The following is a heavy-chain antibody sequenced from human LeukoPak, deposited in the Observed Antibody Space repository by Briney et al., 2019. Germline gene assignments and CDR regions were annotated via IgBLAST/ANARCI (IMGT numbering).Heavy chain of an antibody. J-gene: IGHJ4*02. CDR3: ARHTERQLPYFDY. CDR1: GGSISSSSYY. D-gene: IGHD2-2*01. Sequence: PSETLSLTCTVSGGSISSSSYYWGWIRQPPGKGLEWIGSIYYSGSTYYNPSLKSRATISVDTSKNQFSLKLSSVTAADTAVYYCARHTERQLPYFDYWGQGTLVTVSS. CDR2: IYYSGST. V-gene: IGHV4-39*01.